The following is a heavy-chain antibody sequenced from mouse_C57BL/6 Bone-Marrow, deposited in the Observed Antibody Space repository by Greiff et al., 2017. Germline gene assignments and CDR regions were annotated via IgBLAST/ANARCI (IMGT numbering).Heavy chain of an antibody. J-gene: IGHJ1*03. Sequence: EVQLVQSGGDLVKPGGSLKLSCAASGFTFSSYGISWVHQTTDKRLEWVATISSGGSYTYYPERLKGRFTITRDNAENTLYLRMSSLKSEDTAMYFCARRFLDFWGKGTTLTVSS. V-gene: IGHV5-6*01. CDR1: GFTFSSYG. CDR3: ARRFLDF. CDR2: ISSGGSYT.